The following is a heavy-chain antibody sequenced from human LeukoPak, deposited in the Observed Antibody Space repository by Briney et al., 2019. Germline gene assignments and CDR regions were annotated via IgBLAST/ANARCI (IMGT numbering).Heavy chain of an antibody. Sequence: SETLSLTCTVSGGSISSYYWSWIRQPPGKGLEWIGYIYYSGSANYNPSLKSRVTISVDTSKNQFSLKLSSVTAADTAVYYCARPAVQGSGSYYIHYWGQGTLVTVSS. J-gene: IGHJ4*02. D-gene: IGHD3-10*01. CDR2: IYYSGSA. CDR1: GGSISSYY. V-gene: IGHV4-59*12. CDR3: ARPAVQGSGSYYIHY.